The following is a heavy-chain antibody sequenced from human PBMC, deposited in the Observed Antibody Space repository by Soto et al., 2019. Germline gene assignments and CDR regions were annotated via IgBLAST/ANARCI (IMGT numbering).Heavy chain of an antibody. CDR3: ARYRREAVAGYTLDN. D-gene: IGHD6-13*01. CDR1: GGSISSNY. Sequence: LSLTCTVSGGSISSNYWTWIRQPPGKGLEWIGYVYNSGSTNYNPSLKSRVTISEDTSKSQFSLKVDSMTAADTAVYYCARYRREAVAGYTLDNWGQGILVTVSS. V-gene: IGHV4-59*01. J-gene: IGHJ4*02. CDR2: VYNSGST.